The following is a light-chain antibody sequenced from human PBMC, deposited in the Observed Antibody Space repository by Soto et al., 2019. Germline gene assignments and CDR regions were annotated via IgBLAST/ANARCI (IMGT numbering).Light chain of an antibody. CDR1: QSISTY. CDR3: QQSFSTPFT. V-gene: IGKV1-39*01. J-gene: IGKJ3*01. Sequence: DITLTQSTYSLSASLGDRHTITYLSSQSISTYLDWYQQKPGKAPKFLISAEFTLQSGVPSRFSGSGSGTDFTLTISSLQPEDFATYYCQQSFSTPFTFGPGTKVDIK. CDR2: AEF.